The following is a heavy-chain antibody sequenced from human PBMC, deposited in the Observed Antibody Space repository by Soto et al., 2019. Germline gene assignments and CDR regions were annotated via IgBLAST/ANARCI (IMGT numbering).Heavy chain of an antibody. CDR1: GGTFSSYA. V-gene: IGHV1-69*13. CDR3: VRDIGSGCLDP. D-gene: IGHD6-19*01. J-gene: IGHJ5*02. Sequence: SVKVSCKASGGTFSSYAISWVRQAPGQGLEWMGGIIPIFGTANYAQKFQGRVTITADESTSTTYMELSSLRSEDTAVYYCVRDIGSGCLDPWGQGTLVTVSS. CDR2: IIPIFGTA.